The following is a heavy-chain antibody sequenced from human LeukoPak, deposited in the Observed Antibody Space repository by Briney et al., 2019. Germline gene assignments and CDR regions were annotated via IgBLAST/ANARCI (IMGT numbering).Heavy chain of an antibody. Sequence: PGGSLRLSCAASGFTFSNYAMHWVRQAPGKGLEYVSAISSNGGSTYYANSVKGRFTISRDNSKNTLYLQMGSLRAEDMAVYYCARTYNWNYLFGFDYWGQGTLVTVSS. J-gene: IGHJ4*02. V-gene: IGHV3-64*01. CDR2: ISSNGGST. CDR1: GFTFSNYA. CDR3: ARTYNWNYLFGFDY. D-gene: IGHD1-7*01.